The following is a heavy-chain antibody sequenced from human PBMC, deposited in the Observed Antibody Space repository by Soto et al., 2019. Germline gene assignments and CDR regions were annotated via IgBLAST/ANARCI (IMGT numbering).Heavy chain of an antibody. V-gene: IGHV1-3*01. J-gene: IGHJ4*02. Sequence: ASVNVSCKASGYTFTSYAMHCVRQAPGQRLEWMGWISAGNGNTKYSQKFQGRVTITRDTSASTAYMELSSLRSEDTAVYYCARVSDYDILNGYYDYWGQGTLVTVSS. CDR1: GYTFTSYA. CDR3: ARVSDYDILNGYYDY. CDR2: ISAGNGNT. D-gene: IGHD3-9*01.